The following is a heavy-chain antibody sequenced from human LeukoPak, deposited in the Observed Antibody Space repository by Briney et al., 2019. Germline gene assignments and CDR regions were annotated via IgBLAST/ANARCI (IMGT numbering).Heavy chain of an antibody. CDR2: ISGSGTGA. Sequence: GGSLRLSCAASGFTFSSSAMSWVRQAPGKGLYWVSAISGSGTGAYYADSVKGRFTISRDNSKNTLYLQMNSLRAEDTAVYYCTKEGGTGTRFDYWGQGTLVTVSS. CDR1: GFTFSSSA. D-gene: IGHD1-7*01. CDR3: TKEGGTGTRFDY. J-gene: IGHJ4*02. V-gene: IGHV3-23*01.